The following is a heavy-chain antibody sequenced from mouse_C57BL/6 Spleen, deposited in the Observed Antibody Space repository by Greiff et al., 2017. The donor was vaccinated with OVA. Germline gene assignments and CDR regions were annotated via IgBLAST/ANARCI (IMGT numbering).Heavy chain of an antibody. CDR1: GFTFSDYY. Sequence: EVMLVESEGGLVQPGSSMKLSCTASGFTFSDYYMAWVRQVPEKGLEWVANINYDGSSTYYLDSLKSRFIISRDNAKNILYLQMSSLKSEDTATYYCARVVLGAYYFDYWGQGTTLTVSS. CDR2: INYDGSST. CDR3: ARVVLGAYYFDY. J-gene: IGHJ2*01. D-gene: IGHD3-1*01. V-gene: IGHV5-16*01.